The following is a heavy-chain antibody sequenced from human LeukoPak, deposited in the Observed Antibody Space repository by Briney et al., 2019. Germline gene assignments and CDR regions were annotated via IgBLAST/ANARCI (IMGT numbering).Heavy chain of an antibody. Sequence: GGSLRLSCLASGFTFNNYVMSWVRQAPGKGLEWVAIISNDGSRKYYAHSVEGRFTISRDNSKNTLYLQMDSLRAEDTAVYYCARDRAWNYFDYWGQGTLVTVSS. J-gene: IGHJ4*02. CDR3: ARDRAWNYFDY. V-gene: IGHV3-30*03. CDR1: GFTFNNYV. CDR2: ISNDGSRK. D-gene: IGHD3-3*01.